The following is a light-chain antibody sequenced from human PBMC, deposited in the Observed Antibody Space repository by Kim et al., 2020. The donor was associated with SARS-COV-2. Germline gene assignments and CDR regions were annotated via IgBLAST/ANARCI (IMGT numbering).Light chain of an antibody. Sequence: QTVVTQEPSFSVSPGGTVTLTCGLSSGAVSNANYARWYQQTPGQAPRTVIYNTDTRSSGVPDRFSGSILGDKAALTITGAQADDECDYYYALYMGVGIWVIGGGTKVTVL. CDR2: NTD. CDR3: ALYMGVGIWV. V-gene: IGLV8-61*01. CDR1: SGAVSNANY. J-gene: IGLJ3*02.